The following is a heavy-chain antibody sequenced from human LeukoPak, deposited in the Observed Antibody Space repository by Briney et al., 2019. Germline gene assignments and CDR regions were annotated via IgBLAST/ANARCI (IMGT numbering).Heavy chain of an antibody. V-gene: IGHV3-7*01. CDR2: INQDGGQK. D-gene: IGHD4-17*01. CDR3: VRGLHDYGDYGDY. Sequence: PGGSLRLSCAASGFTFSSNWMSWVRQAPGKGLEWVANINQDGGQKYYVDSVKGRFTISRDNSKNTMDLHMNSLRPEDTAVYYCVRGLHDYGDYGDYWGQGTLVSVSS. J-gene: IGHJ4*02. CDR1: GFTFSSNW.